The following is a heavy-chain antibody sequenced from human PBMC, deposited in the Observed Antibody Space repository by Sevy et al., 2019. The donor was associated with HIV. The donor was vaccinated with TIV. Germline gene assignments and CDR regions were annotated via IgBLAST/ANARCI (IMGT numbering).Heavy chain of an antibody. D-gene: IGHD1-20*01. J-gene: IGHJ4*02. CDR1: GFIFNSHA. V-gene: IGHV3-23*01. CDR2: ISGSGGYT. CDR3: TNRGVVIITGFDY. Sequence: QLGGSLRLSCAAAGFIFNSHAMSWVRQAPGKGLEWVSTISGSGGYTYYADPVKGRFTISRDNSKNTVDLQMNSLRAEDTAVYYCTNRGVVIITGFDYWGQGTLVTVSS.